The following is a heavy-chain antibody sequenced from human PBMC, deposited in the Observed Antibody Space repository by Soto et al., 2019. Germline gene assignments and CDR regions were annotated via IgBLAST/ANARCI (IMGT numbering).Heavy chain of an antibody. V-gene: IGHV3-53*01. CDR3: ARESGPLPKAFYYGMDV. CDR1: GFTVSSNY. CDR2: IYSVFIT. Sequence: GGSLSLSCAASGFTVSSNYMSWVRPAPGKGLEWVSVIYSVFITYYADSVKGRFTISRDNSKNTLYLQLSSLRAEDTAVYYCARESGPLPKAFYYGMDVWGQGTTVTLAS. J-gene: IGHJ6*02.